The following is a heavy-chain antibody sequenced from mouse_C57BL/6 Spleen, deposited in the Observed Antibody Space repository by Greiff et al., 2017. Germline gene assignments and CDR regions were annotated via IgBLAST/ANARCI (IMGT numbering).Heavy chain of an antibody. D-gene: IGHD5-1*01. Sequence: QVHVKQSGPELVKPGASVKISCKASGYAFSSSWMNWVKQRPGKGLEWIGRIYPGDGDTNYNGKFKGKATLTADKSSSTAYMQLSSLTSEDSAVYFCARKYYYFDYWGQGTTLTVSS. CDR1: GYAFSSSW. J-gene: IGHJ2*01. CDR2: IYPGDGDT. CDR3: ARKYYYFDY. V-gene: IGHV1-82*01.